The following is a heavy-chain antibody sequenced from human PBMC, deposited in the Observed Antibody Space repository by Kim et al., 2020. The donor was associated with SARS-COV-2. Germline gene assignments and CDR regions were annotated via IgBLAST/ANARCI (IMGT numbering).Heavy chain of an antibody. V-gene: IGHV3-21*01. J-gene: IGHJ3*02. Sequence: IYNAYSVKGRFTISEDNTKNSLYLQMNSLRAKDTAVYYCARDWREFHFDIWGQGTMVTVSS. CDR2: I. CDR3: ARDWREFHFDI.